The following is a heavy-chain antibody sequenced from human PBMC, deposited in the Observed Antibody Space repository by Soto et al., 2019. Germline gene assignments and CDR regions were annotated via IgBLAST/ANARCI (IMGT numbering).Heavy chain of an antibody. J-gene: IGHJ5*02. CDR3: ARDGRGSSSFRLPLDP. D-gene: IGHD6-6*01. CDR2: ISGYNVNT. CDR1: GYRFTNYG. V-gene: IGHV1-18*01. Sequence: QVHLVQSGTEVKKPGASVKVSCKASGYRFTNYGISWVRQAPGQGLEWMGWISGYNVNTNYAQKFQGRLTMTTDTSTNTAYMNLRSLRSEDTAVYYCARDGRGSSSFRLPLDPWGQGTLVTVSS.